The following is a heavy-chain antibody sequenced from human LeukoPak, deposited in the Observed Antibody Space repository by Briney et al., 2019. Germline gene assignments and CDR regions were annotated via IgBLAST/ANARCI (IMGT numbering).Heavy chain of an antibody. D-gene: IGHD2-15*01. J-gene: IGHJ6*03. CDR2: ISSSGSTL. CDR1: GFTFSDYY. CDR3: ARLVVVAAPGGYFMDV. V-gene: IGHV3-11*01. Sequence: GGSLRLSCAASGFTFSDYYMSLIRQAPGKGLEWVSYISSSGSTLYYAGSVKGRFTISRDNDKNSLYLQMNSLRAEDTAVYYCARLVVVAAPGGYFMDVWGKGTTVTVSS.